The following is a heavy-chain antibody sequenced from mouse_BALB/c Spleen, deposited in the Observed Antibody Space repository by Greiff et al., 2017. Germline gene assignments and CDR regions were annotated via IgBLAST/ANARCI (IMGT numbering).Heavy chain of an antibody. CDR1: GFTFSSFG. CDR3: ARSGTTAYYFDY. V-gene: IGHV5-17*02. CDR2: ISSGSSTI. J-gene: IGHJ2*01. Sequence: EVQRVESGGGLVQPGGSRKLSCAASGFTFSSFGMHWVRQAPEKGLEWVAYISSGSSTIYYADTVKGRFTISRDNPKNTLFLQMTSLRSEDTAMYYCARSGTTAYYFDYWGQGTTLTVAS. D-gene: IGHD1-2*01.